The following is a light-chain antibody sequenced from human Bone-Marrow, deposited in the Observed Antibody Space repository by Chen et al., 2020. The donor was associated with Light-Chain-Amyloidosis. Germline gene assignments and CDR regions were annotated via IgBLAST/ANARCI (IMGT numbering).Light chain of an antibody. J-gene: IGKJ1*01. CDR3: QQFGTSRWT. Sequence: EIVLTQSPDTRPFSPGERATHSCRASLNFDWCYLIWYQQKLGQAPRLLIYGASSRANGVPYRFSGSGSGTDFTLTISRLEPEDFAVYYCQQFGTSRWTFGRGTKVEIK. CDR2: GAS. V-gene: IGKV3-20*01. CDR1: LNFDWCY.